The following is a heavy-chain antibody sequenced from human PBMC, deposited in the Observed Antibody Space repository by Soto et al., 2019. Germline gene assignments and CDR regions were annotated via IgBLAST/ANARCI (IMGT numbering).Heavy chain of an antibody. CDR1: GYTFTGYY. CDR2: INPNNVNT. D-gene: IGHD3-10*01. Sequence: ASVKVSCKAPGYTFTGYYMHWVRQAPGQGLEWMGWINPNNVNTKFAQKLQGRVTMTTDTSTSTAYMEVRSLRADDTAVYFCARVPGTMAAFDYWGQGTQVTVSS. J-gene: IGHJ4*02. V-gene: IGHV1-18*04. CDR3: ARVPGTMAAFDY.